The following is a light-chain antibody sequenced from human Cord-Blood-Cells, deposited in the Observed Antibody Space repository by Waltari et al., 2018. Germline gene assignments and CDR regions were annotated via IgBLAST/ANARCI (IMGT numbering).Light chain of an antibody. J-gene: IGKJ1*01. CDR3: QQYGSSLWT. V-gene: IGKV3-20*01. CDR2: GAS. Sequence: DIVFKQFPGTLSLSPGEIATLSCRASQSVSSSYLAWYHPKPGKSPRLLIYGASSMATGIPDRFSGSGSGTDFTLTISRLEPEDFAVYYCQQYGSSLWTFGQGTKVEIK. CDR1: QSVSSSY.